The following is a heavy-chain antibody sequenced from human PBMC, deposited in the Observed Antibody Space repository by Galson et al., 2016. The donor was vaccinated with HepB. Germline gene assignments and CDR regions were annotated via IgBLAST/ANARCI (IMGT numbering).Heavy chain of an antibody. D-gene: IGHD3-9*01. CDR2: ISYRGST. CDR3: AKTYIYGLRFDY. Sequence: TLSLTCTVSGGSISSDDHYWSWIRQTRGKGLEWIGYISYRGSTYYNPSLKSRGTISVDTSKNQFSLRLRSLTAADTAVYYCAKTYIYGLRFDYWGQGTLVTVSS. CDR1: GGSISSDDHY. V-gene: IGHV4-30-4*01. J-gene: IGHJ4*02.